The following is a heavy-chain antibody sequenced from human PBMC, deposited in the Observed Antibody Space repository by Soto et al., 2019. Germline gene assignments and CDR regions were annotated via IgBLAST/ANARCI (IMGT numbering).Heavy chain of an antibody. CDR3: ARDFRPITIFGVVIKSFSWFDP. V-gene: IGHV1-2*04. CDR1: GYTFTGYY. Sequence: ASVKVSCKASGYTFTGYYMRWVRQAPGQGLEWMGWINPNSGGTNYAQKFQGWVTMTRDTSISTAYMELSRLRSDDTAVYYCARDFRPITIFGVVIKSFSWFDPWGQGTLVTVSS. J-gene: IGHJ5*02. D-gene: IGHD3-3*01. CDR2: INPNSGGT.